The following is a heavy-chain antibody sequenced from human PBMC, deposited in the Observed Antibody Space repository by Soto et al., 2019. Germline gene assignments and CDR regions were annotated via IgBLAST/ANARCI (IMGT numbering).Heavy chain of an antibody. Sequence: GESLKISCKGSGYSFTTYWIGWVRQMPGKGLEWMGIIYPGDSDTKYSPSFQGQVTISADRSTSTAFLQWSSLKASDTAMYYCARKDSSSAFDYWGQGTLVTVSS. V-gene: IGHV5-51*01. J-gene: IGHJ4*02. CDR2: IYPGDSDT. CDR3: ARKDSSSAFDY. D-gene: IGHD3-22*01. CDR1: GYSFTTYW.